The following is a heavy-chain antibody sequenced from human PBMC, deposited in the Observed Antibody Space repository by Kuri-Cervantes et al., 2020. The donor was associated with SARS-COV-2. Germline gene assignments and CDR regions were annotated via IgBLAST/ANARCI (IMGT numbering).Heavy chain of an antibody. CDR2: IKQDGSEK. V-gene: IGHV3-7*01. Sequence: GESLKISCAASGFTFSSYWMSWVRQAPGKGLEWVANIKQDGSEKYYVDSVKGRFTISRDNAKNSLYLQMNSLRAEDTAVYYCARDRETGYCSGGSCYTEYFQHWGQGTLVTVSS. CDR3: ARDRETGYCSGGSCYTEYFQH. D-gene: IGHD2-15*01. J-gene: IGHJ1*01. CDR1: GFTFSSYW.